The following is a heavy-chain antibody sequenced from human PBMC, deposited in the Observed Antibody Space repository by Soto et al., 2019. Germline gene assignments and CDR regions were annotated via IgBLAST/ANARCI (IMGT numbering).Heavy chain of an antibody. J-gene: IGHJ4*02. CDR1: GGSISSSNW. D-gene: IGHD1-26*01. Sequence: SETLSLTCAVSGGSISSSNWWSWVRQPPGKGLEWIGEIYHSGSTNYNPSLKSRVTISVDKSKNQFSLKLSSVTAADTAVYYCARAYSGSYYYLGYWGQGTLVTVSS. CDR2: IYHSGST. CDR3: ARAYSGSYYYLGY. V-gene: IGHV4-4*02.